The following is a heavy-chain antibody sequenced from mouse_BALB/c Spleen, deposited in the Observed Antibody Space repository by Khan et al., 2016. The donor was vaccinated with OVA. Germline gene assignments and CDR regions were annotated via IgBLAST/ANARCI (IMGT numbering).Heavy chain of an antibody. CDR2: INTHSGVP. V-gene: IGHV9-4*02. CDR1: GYTFTTAG. J-gene: IGHJ4*01. Sequence: QIQLVQSGPELKKPGEIVRISCKASGYTFTTAGMQWVQKMPGKGLKWIGWINTHSGVPKYAEDFKGRFAFSLETSASTVYLQITNLKNEDTATYFCARGGAAFYRNNGGAMDYWGQGTSVTVSS. CDR3: ARGGAAFYRNNGGAMDY. D-gene: IGHD2-5*01.